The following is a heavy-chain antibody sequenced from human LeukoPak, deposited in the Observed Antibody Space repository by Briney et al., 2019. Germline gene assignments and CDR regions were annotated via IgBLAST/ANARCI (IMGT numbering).Heavy chain of an antibody. CDR2: IKQDGSET. Sequence: PGGSLRLSCAASGFTFSSYGMTWVRQAPGKGLEWVANIKQDGSETYYVDPVKGRFTISRDNAKNSVYLQMNSLRVEDTAVYYCVRDRGGGMDVWGKGITVTVSS. CDR3: VRDRGGGMDV. J-gene: IGHJ6*04. V-gene: IGHV3-7*01. CDR1: GFTFSSYG. D-gene: IGHD4-23*01.